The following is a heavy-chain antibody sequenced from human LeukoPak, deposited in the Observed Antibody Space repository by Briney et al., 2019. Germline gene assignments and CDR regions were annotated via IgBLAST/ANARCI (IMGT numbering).Heavy chain of an antibody. V-gene: IGHV3-15*01. CDR2: IKSKTDGGTT. CDR3: TTDYYDSSGCYY. Sequence: GGSLRLSCAASGFTLSNAWMSWVRQAPGKGLEWVGRIKSKTDGGTTDYAAPVKGRFTISRDDSKNTLYLQMNSLKTEDTAVYYCTTDYYDSSGCYYWGQGTLVTVSS. D-gene: IGHD3-22*01. CDR1: GFTLSNAW. J-gene: IGHJ4*02.